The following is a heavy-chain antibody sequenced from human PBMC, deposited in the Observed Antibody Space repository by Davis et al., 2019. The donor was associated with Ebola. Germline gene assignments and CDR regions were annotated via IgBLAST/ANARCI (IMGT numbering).Heavy chain of an antibody. Sequence: ASVKVSCKASGYIFTGYYIHWVRQAPGQGPEWMGWINPNSGGTNYAQKFQGRVTMTRDTSTSTVYMELSSLRSEDTAVYYCARGGLTATYYFDYWGQGTLVTVSS. CDR2: INPNSGGT. D-gene: IGHD3-9*01. CDR3: ARGGLTATYYFDY. J-gene: IGHJ4*02. CDR1: GYIFTGYY. V-gene: IGHV1-2*02.